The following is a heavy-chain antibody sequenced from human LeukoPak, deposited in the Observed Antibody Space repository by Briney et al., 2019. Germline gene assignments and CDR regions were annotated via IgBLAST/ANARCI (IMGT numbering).Heavy chain of an antibody. CDR3: ARGVIAVAGTCFDY. V-gene: IGHV4-59*01. CDR1: GGSISSYY. Sequence: SETLSLTCTVSGGSISSYYWSWIRQPPGKGLEWIGYIYYSGSTNYNPSLKSRVTISVDTSKNQFSLKLSSVTAADTAVYYCARGVIAVAGTCFDYWGQGTLVTVSS. CDR2: IYYSGST. D-gene: IGHD6-19*01. J-gene: IGHJ4*02.